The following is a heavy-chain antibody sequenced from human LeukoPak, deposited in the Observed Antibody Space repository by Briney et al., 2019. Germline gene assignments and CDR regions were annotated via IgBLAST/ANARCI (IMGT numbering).Heavy chain of an antibody. D-gene: IGHD2-15*01. CDR2: IWYDGSNK. CDR1: GFTFSSYG. Sequence: GGSLRLSCAASGFTFSSYGMHWVRQAPGKGLEWVAVIWYDGSNKYYADSVKGRFTISRDNSKNTLYLQMNSLRAEDTAVYYCARDLYCSGGSCYYYGMDVWGQGTTVIVSS. J-gene: IGHJ6*02. V-gene: IGHV3-33*01. CDR3: ARDLYCSGGSCYYYGMDV.